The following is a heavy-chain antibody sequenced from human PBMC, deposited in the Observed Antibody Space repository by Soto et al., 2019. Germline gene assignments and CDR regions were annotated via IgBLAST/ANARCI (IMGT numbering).Heavy chain of an antibody. J-gene: IGHJ4*02. CDR3: ARSGGSLDY. D-gene: IGHD2-15*01. CDR1: GGSISSYY. Sequence: QVQLQESGPGLVKPSETLSLTCTVSGGSISSYYWSWIRQPPGTGLEWIGYIYYSGSTNYNPSLKRRVTISVDTSRNQFSLKLNSVTAADTAVYYCARSGGSLDYWGQGTLVTVSS. V-gene: IGHV4-59*01. CDR2: IYYSGST.